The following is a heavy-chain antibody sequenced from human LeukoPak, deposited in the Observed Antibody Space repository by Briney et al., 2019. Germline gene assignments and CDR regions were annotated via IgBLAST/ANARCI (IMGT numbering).Heavy chain of an antibody. D-gene: IGHD1-26*01. CDR2: IYYSGST. V-gene: IGHV4-39*07. CDR1: GGSISSSSYY. Sequence: SETLSLTCTVSGGSISSSSYYWGWIRQPPGKGLEWIGSIYYSGSTYYNPSLKSRVTISVDTSKNQFSLKLSSVTAADTAVYYCARVFVVGATYYFDYWGQGTLVTVSS. CDR3: ARVFVVGATYYFDY. J-gene: IGHJ4*02.